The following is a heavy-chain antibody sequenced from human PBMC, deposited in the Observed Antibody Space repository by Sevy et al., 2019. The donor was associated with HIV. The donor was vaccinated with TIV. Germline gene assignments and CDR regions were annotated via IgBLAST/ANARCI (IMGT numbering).Heavy chain of an antibody. Sequence: ASVKVSCKASGYTFTTYGISWVRQAPGQGLEWMGWIGAYNGNTNYAQKFQGRVTMTTDTSTSTAYMELRSLRSDDAAVYFCARASSVWYMHFDYWGQGTLVTVSS. V-gene: IGHV1-18*01. J-gene: IGHJ4*02. CDR2: IGAYNGNT. D-gene: IGHD6-19*01. CDR3: ARASSVWYMHFDY. CDR1: GYTFTTYG.